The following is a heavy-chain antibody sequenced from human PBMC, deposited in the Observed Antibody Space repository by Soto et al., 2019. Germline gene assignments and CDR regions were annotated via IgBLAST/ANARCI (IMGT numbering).Heavy chain of an antibody. CDR2: INHRGNT. CDR1: GGSFSDFH. CDR3: ARTHYSMDA. V-gene: IGHV4-34*01. J-gene: IGHJ6*03. Sequence: QVQIQQWGAGLLKPSETLSLTCAVYGGSFSDFHWSWIRQPPGKGLEWIAEINHRGNTNYNPSLRSRVTMSVDTSQNQFSLKMTSVTAADTAVYYCARTHYSMDAWDKGTTVTVSS.